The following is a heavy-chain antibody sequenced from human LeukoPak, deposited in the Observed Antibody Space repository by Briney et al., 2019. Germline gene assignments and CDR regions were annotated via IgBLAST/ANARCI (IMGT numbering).Heavy chain of an antibody. J-gene: IGHJ5*02. D-gene: IGHD2/OR15-2a*01. CDR2: INSDGSTT. CDR1: GFNFNNYW. CDR3: ASLSQYPSAWFDP. V-gene: IGHV3-74*01. Sequence: GSLRRSCAASGFNFNNYWMHWVRQTPGKGLEWVSRINSDGSTTTYADSVKGRFTISRDNTKNMLYLQMNSLTAEDTAMYYCASLSQYPSAWFDPWGQGTLVTVSS.